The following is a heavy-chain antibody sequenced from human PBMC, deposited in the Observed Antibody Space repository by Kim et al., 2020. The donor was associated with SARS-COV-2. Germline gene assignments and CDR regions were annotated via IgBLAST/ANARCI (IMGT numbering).Heavy chain of an antibody. CDR1: GFTFSSYE. V-gene: IGHV3-48*03. CDR2: ISSSGSTI. D-gene: IGHD6-19*01. J-gene: IGHJ6*02. Sequence: GGSLRLSCAASGFTFSSYEMNWVRQAPGKGLEWVSYISSSGSTIYYADSVKGRFTISRDNAKNSLYLQMNSLRAEDTAVYYCARFSGWWNYYYYYGMDVWGQGTTVTVSS. CDR3: ARFSGWWNYYYYYGMDV.